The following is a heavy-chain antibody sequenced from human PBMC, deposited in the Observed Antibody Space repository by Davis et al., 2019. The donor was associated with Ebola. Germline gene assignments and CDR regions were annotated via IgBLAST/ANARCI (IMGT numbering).Heavy chain of an antibody. Sequence: AASVKVFCKASGYTFTSYAMNWVRQAPGQGLEWMGWINTNTGNPTYAQGFTGRFVFSLDTSVSTAYLQISSLKAEDTAVYYCARAIQNELLWFGELLVDWFDPWGQGTLVTVSS. V-gene: IGHV7-4-1*02. CDR1: GYTFTSYA. CDR3: ARAIQNELLWFGELLVDWFDP. J-gene: IGHJ5*02. D-gene: IGHD3-10*01. CDR2: INTNTGNP.